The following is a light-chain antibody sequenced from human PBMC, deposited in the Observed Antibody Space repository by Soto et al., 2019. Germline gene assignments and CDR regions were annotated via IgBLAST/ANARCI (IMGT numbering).Light chain of an antibody. J-gene: IGKJ5*01. CDR1: QSISPW. CDR3: QQYENLPIT. V-gene: IGKV1-5*01. Sequence: QMTQSASPVSASVGDRVTITCRASQSISPWLAWYQQKPGKAPKLLIFDASNLESGVPSRFSGGGSGTHFTLTITSLQPEDVATYYSQQYENLPITFGQGARLEI. CDR2: DAS.